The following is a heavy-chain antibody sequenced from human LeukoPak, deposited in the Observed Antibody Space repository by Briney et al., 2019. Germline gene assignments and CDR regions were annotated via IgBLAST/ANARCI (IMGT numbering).Heavy chain of an antibody. D-gene: IGHD3-22*01. Sequence: PGGSLRLSCAASGFTFSSYWMSWVRQAPGKGLEWVANIKQDGSEKYYVDSVKGRFTISRDNAKNSLYLQMNSLRAEDTAVYYCARASDSSGYWTGPFDYWGQGTLVTVSS. CDR3: ARASDSSGYWTGPFDY. J-gene: IGHJ4*02. CDR2: IKQDGSEK. V-gene: IGHV3-7*01. CDR1: GFTFSSYW.